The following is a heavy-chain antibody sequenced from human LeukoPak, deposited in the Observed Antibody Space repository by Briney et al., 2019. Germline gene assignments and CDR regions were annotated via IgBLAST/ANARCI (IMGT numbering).Heavy chain of an antibody. Sequence: PSETLSLTCAVSAASISNYYWSWIRQAPGKGLEWIGYISTSGSTNYNPSLKSRVSISLDTSKNRFSLNLNFVTAADTAVYYCASPRSGYRYTFDYWGQGALATVSS. V-gene: IGHV4-4*09. CDR1: AASISNYY. CDR2: ISTSGST. D-gene: IGHD3-22*01. J-gene: IGHJ4*02. CDR3: ASPRSGYRYTFDY.